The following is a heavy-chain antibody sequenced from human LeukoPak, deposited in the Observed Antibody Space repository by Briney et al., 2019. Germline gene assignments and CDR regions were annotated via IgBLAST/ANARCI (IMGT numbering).Heavy chain of an antibody. J-gene: IGHJ4*02. CDR3: ARDSSGCFDY. CDR1: GFTFSSYG. D-gene: IGHD6-19*01. V-gene: IGHV3-33*01. CDR2: IWYDGSNK. Sequence: GRSLRLSCAASGFTFSSYGMHWVRQAPGKGLEWVAVIWYDGSNKYYADSVKGRFTISRDNSKNTLYLQMSSLRAEDTAVYYCARDSSGCFDYWGQGTLVTVSS.